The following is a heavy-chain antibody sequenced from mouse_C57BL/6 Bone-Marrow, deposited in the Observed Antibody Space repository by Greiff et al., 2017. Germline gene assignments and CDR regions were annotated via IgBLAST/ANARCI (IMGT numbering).Heavy chain of an antibody. CDR3: AKDYDYDGDDPGFAY. D-gene: IGHD2-4*01. Sequence: LVESGAELARPGASVKLSCKASGYTFTSYGISWVKQRTGQGLEWIGEIYPRSGNTYYNEKFKGKATLTADKSSSTAYMELRSLTSEDSAVYFCAKDYDYDGDDPGFAYWGQGTLVTVSA. J-gene: IGHJ3*01. CDR1: GYTFTSYG. V-gene: IGHV1-81*01. CDR2: IYPRSGNT.